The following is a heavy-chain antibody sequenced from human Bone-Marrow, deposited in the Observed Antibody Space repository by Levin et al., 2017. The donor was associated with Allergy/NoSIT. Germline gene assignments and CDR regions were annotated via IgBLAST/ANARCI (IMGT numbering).Heavy chain of an antibody. CDR1: GYTFTSYY. CDR2: INPSGGST. V-gene: IGHV1-46*01. CDR3: ARVLDFDSSGYYYFDY. Sequence: ASVKVSCKASGYTFTSYYIHWVRQPPGQGLEWMGIINPSGGSTSYAQKFQGRVTMTRDTSTNTVYMELSSLRSEDTAVYYCARVLDFDSSGYYYFDYWGQGTLVTVSS. J-gene: IGHJ4*02. D-gene: IGHD3-22*01.